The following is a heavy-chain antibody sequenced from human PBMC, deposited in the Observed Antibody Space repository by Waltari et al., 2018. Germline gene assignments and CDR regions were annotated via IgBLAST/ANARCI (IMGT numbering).Heavy chain of an antibody. CDR3: ARHANYDFWSATARETFDH. CDR1: GDSISSRNNH. V-gene: IGHV4-39*01. CDR2: IDYSGST. Sequence: QLQLQESGPGLVKPSETLSLICTVPGDSISSRNNHWGWIRQAPGKGLEGIGSIDYSGSTYHNPSLKSRVTTSVDTSKNQFSLKLSSVTAADTAVYYCARHANYDFWSATARETFDHWGQGTLVTVSS. J-gene: IGHJ5*02. D-gene: IGHD3-3*01.